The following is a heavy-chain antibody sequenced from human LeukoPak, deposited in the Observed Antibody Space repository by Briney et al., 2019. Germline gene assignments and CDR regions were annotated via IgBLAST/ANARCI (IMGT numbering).Heavy chain of an antibody. Sequence: GESLKISCKGSGYSFTSYWIGWVRQMPGKGLEWMGIIYPGDSDTRYSPSFQGQVTISADKSTSTAYLQWSSLKASDTAMYYCARADGSGSYYNAYYFDYWGQGTLVTVSS. CDR2: IYPGDSDT. J-gene: IGHJ4*02. D-gene: IGHD3-10*01. CDR3: ARADGSGSYYNAYYFDY. CDR1: GYSFTSYW. V-gene: IGHV5-51*01.